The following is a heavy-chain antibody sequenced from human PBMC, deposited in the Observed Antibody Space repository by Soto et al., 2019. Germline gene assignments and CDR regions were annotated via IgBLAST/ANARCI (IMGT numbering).Heavy chain of an antibody. CDR3: ARLVYDTRLNYMYFDF. J-gene: IGHJ4*02. V-gene: IGHV4-4*02. D-gene: IGHD3-10*01. CDR2: IFHDGTA. Sequence: SETLSLTCAVSGVSIRSGNWWTWVRQSPQRGLEYIGEIFHDGTANYYPSFERRVAISVDTSKNQFSLKLTSVTAADTAIYFCARLVYDTRLNYMYFDFWGQGTLVTVSS. CDR1: GVSIRSGNW.